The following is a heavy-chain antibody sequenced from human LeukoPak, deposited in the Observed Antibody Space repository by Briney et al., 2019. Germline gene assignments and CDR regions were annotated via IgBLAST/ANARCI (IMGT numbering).Heavy chain of an antibody. Sequence: PSETLSLTCTIAGGSVSSRYWTWIRRPPGRGLEWIGYASVTGNPDYTLSLKSRVTISVDTSKNQFSLRLTSVTAADTAIYYCASDFTQGGGLLEHWGQGLLVTVSS. V-gene: IGHV4-59*02. D-gene: IGHD3-16*01. CDR2: ASVTGNP. CDR1: GGSVSSRY. CDR3: ASDFTQGGGLLEH. J-gene: IGHJ1*01.